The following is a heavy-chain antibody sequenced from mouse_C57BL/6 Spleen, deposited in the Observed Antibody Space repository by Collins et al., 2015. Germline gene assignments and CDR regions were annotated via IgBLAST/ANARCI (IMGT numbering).Heavy chain of an antibody. D-gene: IGHD1-1*01. V-gene: IGHV1-72*01. CDR3: ARSNYGSSYGYFDV. CDR1: GYTFSSYW. Sequence: QVQLQQPGAELVKPGTSVKMSCKASGYTFSSYWMHWVKQRPGRGLEWIGRIDPNSGGTKYNEKFKSKATLTVDKPSSTAYMQLSSLTSEDSAVYYCARSNYGSSYGYFDVWGTGTTVTVSS. J-gene: IGHJ1*03. CDR2: IDPNSGGT.